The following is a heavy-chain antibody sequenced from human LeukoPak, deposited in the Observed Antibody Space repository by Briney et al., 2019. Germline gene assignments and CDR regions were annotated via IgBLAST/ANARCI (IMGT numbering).Heavy chain of an antibody. V-gene: IGHV3-53*01. D-gene: IGHD1-26*01. Sequence: GGSLRLSCAASGFTVSSNYMSWVRQAPGKGLEWVSVIYSGGSTYYADSVKGRFTISRDNSKNTLYLQMNSLRAEDTAVYYCARDLSIVGATGGYYFDYWGQGTLVTVSS. CDR1: GFTVSSNY. CDR2: IYSGGST. J-gene: IGHJ4*02. CDR3: ARDLSIVGATGGYYFDY.